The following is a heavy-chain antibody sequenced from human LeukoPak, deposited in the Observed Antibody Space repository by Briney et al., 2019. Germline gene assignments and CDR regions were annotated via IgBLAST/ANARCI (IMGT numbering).Heavy chain of an antibody. D-gene: IGHD3-22*01. CDR1: GYTFTSYG. CDR2: INAYNGNT. CDR3: ARVGGGSSGYYQDAFDI. J-gene: IGHJ3*02. Sequence: GASVKVSCKASGYTFTSYGISWVRQAPGQGLEWMGWINAYNGNTNYAQKLQGRVTMTTDTSPSTAYMELRSLRSDDTAVYYCARVGGGSSGYYQDAFDIWGQGTMVTV. V-gene: IGHV1-18*01.